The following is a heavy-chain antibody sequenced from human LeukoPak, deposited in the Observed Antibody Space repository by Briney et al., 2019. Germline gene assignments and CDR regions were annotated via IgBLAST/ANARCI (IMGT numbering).Heavy chain of an antibody. J-gene: IGHJ4*02. CDR3: ARGLGLRVMTTVTTFDY. Sequence: SETLSLTCAVYGGSFSEHYWSWIRQPPGKGLEWIGEVNHSGRINYNPSLKSRVTISADRSQNQFSLKLSSVTAADTAVYYCARGLGLRVMTTVTTFDYWGQGTLVTVSS. V-gene: IGHV4-34*01. CDR1: GGSFSEHY. D-gene: IGHD4-17*01. CDR2: VNHSGRI.